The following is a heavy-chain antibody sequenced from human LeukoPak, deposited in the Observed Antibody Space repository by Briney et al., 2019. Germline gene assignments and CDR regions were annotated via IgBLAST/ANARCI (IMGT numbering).Heavy chain of an antibody. V-gene: IGHV4-59*01. CDR2: IYYSGST. CDR3: ASAPVLYGDYGDGYGMDV. Sequence: SETLSLTCTVSGGSISSYYWSWIRQPPGKGLEWIGYIYYSGSTNYNPSLKSRVTISVDTSKNQFSPKLSSVTAADTAVYYCASAPVLYGDYGDGYGMDVWGQGTTVTVSS. J-gene: IGHJ6*02. D-gene: IGHD4-17*01. CDR1: GGSISSYY.